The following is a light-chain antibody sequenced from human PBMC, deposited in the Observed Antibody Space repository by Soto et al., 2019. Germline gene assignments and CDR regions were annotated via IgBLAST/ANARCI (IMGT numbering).Light chain of an antibody. CDR3: TSYTSSSTYV. CDR2: EVT. CDR1: SRDVGGYKF. Sequence: QSALTQPASVSGSPGQSITISCTGTSRDVGGYKFVSWLQQHPGKAPKLLIYEVTNRPSGVSDRFAGSKSGNAASLTISGLQAEDEADYYCTSYTSSSTYVFGTGTKLTVL. J-gene: IGLJ1*01. V-gene: IGLV2-14*01.